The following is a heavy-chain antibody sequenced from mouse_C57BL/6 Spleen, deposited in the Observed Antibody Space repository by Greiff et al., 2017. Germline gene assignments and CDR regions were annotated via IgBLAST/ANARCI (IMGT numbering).Heavy chain of an antibody. Sequence: VKLVESGAELVRPGASVKLSCTASGYTFTDYYINWVKQRPGQGLEWIARIYPGSDNTYYNEKVTGKATLTVEKSTSTAYMQLSSLTSEDSADYFCARHPRSTVGATGGYFDDWGTGTTVTVSS. V-gene: IGHV1-76*01. CDR2: IYPGSDNT. J-gene: IGHJ1*03. CDR3: ARHPRSTVGATGGYFDD. CDR1: GYTFTDYY. D-gene: IGHD1-1*01.